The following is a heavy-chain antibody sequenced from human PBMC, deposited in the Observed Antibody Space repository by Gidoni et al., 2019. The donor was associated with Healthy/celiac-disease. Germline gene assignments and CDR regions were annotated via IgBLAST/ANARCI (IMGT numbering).Heavy chain of an antibody. CDR2: IYHSGST. CDR1: GDSNTRGGYS. Sequence: QLQLQESDSGLVKPSQTLSLTCAGSGDSNTRGGYSWSWIRQPPGKGLEWIGYIYHSGSTYYNPSRKSRVNISVDRYKNQFSLKLSSVTAADTAVYYCARADYYGSGRGFDPWGQVTLVTVSS. J-gene: IGHJ5*02. CDR3: ARADYYGSGRGFDP. V-gene: IGHV4-30-2*01. D-gene: IGHD3-10*01.